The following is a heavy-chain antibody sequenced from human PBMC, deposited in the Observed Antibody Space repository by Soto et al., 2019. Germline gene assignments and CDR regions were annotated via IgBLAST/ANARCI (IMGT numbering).Heavy chain of an antibody. V-gene: IGHV3-21*04. CDR2: ISSRDLSI. J-gene: IGHJ4*02. CDR3: ARVSATGWHVNGRDYFDH. Sequence: GSLRLSCAAAGITFSTYTMNSVRQAPGKGLEWVSSISSRDLSIYYADSVKGRFTIFRDNAKNSLFLHMSDLRTADTAVYYCARVSATGWHVNGRDYFDHWGLGTLVTVSS. CDR1: GITFSTYT. D-gene: IGHD6-19*01.